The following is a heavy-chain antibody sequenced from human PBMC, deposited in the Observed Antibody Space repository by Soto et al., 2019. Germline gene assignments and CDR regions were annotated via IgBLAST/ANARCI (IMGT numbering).Heavy chain of an antibody. J-gene: IGHJ6*02. V-gene: IGHV1-2*02. CDR1: GYTFTGYY. D-gene: IGHD3-3*01. Sequence: ASVKVSCKASGYTFTGYYMHWVRQAPVQGLEWMGWINPNSGGTNYAQKFQGRVTMTRDTSISTAYMELSRLRSDDTAVYYCARVNARITIFGVQYYGMDVWGQGTTVTVSS. CDR2: INPNSGGT. CDR3: ARVNARITIFGVQYYGMDV.